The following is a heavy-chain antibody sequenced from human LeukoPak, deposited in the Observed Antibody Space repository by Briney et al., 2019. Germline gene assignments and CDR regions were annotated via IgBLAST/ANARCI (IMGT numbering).Heavy chain of an antibody. CDR3: AKDQGLRGEEVWDY. J-gene: IGHJ4*02. CDR2: INDSGGST. V-gene: IGHV3-23*01. D-gene: IGHD3-16*01. Sequence: PGGSLRLSCVASGFTFNNYAVSWVRQAPGRGLEWVSTINDSGGSTYYADSVKGRFTISRDNSKNTVYLQMNSLRVEDTAVYYCAKDQGLRGEEVWDYWGQGTLVTVSS. CDR1: GFTFNNYA.